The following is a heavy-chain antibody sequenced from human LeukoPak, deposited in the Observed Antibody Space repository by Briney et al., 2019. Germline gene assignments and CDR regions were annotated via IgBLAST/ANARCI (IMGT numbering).Heavy chain of an antibody. J-gene: IGHJ4*02. CDR2: ISYDERNK. CDR1: GFTFSSYG. V-gene: IGHV3-30*18. Sequence: GGSLRLSCAASGFTFSSYGMHWVRQAPGKGLEWVAVISYDERNKYYADSVKGRFTISRDNSKNTLYLQMNSLRTEDTAVYYCAKDQEVPSTATWGSIDYWGQGTLVTVSS. CDR3: AKDQEVPSTATWGSIDY. D-gene: IGHD2-2*01.